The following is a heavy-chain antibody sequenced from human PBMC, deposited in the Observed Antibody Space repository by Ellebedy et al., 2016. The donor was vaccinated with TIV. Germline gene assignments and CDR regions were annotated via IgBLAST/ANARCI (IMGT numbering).Heavy chain of an antibody. CDR1: GFTFSSYW. D-gene: IGHD3-10*01. Sequence: GESLKISCAASGFTFSSYWMSWVRQAPGKGLEWVANIKQDGSEKYYVDSVKGRFTISRDNAKNSLYLQMNSLRAEDTAVYYCAKGRGGGSDASAPRYYFDSWGLGTLVTVSS. CDR3: AKGRGGGSDASAPRYYFDS. J-gene: IGHJ4*02. CDR2: IKQDGSEK. V-gene: IGHV3-7*03.